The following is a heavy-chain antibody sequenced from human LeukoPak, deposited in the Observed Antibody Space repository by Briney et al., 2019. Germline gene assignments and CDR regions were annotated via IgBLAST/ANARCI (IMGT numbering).Heavy chain of an antibody. CDR2: IYHSGST. D-gene: IGHD2-2*01. V-gene: IGHV4-4*02. Sequence: SETLSLTCAVSGGSISSSNWWSWVRQPPGKGLEWIGEIYHSGSTNYNPSLKSRVTISVVKSKNQFSLKLSSVTAADTAVYYCARVQLGDAFDIWGQGTMVTVSS. CDR1: GGSISSSNW. J-gene: IGHJ3*02. CDR3: ARVQLGDAFDI.